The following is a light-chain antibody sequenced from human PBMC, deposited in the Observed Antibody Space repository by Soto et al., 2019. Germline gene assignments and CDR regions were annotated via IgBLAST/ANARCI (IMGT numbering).Light chain of an antibody. CDR3: SSYTSSSTYV. CDR2: AVT. CDR1: SSDVGGYSY. J-gene: IGLJ1*01. Sequence: QSVLTQPASVSGSPGQSITISCTGTSSDVGGYSYVSWYQQHPGKAPKLMIYAVTDRPSGVSSRFSGSKSGNTASLTISGLQAEDEADYYCSSYTSSSTYVFGTGTKVTVL. V-gene: IGLV2-14*01.